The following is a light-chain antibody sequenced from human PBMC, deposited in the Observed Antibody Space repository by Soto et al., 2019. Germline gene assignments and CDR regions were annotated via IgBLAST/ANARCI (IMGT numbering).Light chain of an antibody. V-gene: IGLV2-14*03. CDR1: ISDIGTYNY. CDR2: DVS. Sequence: QSALNQPASASGSPGQSITISCTGSISDIGTYNYVSWYQQHSGKAPRLIISDVSDRPSGVSNCFSGAKSGDSASLTMSGLQPEDEAHYYCSSYTHTGILYVFGTGTKVTVL. CDR3: SSYTHTGILYV. J-gene: IGLJ1*01.